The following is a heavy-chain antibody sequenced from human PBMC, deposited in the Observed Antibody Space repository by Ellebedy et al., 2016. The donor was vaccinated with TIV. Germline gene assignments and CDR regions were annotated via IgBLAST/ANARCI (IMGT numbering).Heavy chain of an antibody. Sequence: PGGSLRLSCAASGFTFSSYAMSWVRQAPGKGLEWVSAISGSGGSTYYADSVKGRFTISRDNSKNTLYLQMNSLRAEDTAVYYCAKERYYYDSSGYSGPHYYGMDVWGQGTTVTVSS. J-gene: IGHJ6*02. CDR3: AKERYYYDSSGYSGPHYYGMDV. V-gene: IGHV3-23*01. D-gene: IGHD3-22*01. CDR1: GFTFSSYA. CDR2: ISGSGGST.